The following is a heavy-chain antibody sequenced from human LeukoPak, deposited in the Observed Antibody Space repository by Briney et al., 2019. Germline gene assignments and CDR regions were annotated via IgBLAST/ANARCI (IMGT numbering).Heavy chain of an antibody. Sequence: SETLSLTCTVSGGSISSYYWSWIRQPPGKGLEWIGRIYTSGSTNYNPSLKSRVTISVDTSKNQFSLKLSSVTAADTAVYYCARGPAGTGAFDIWGQGTMVTVSS. CDR2: IYTSGST. CDR1: GGSISSYY. J-gene: IGHJ3*02. CDR3: ARGPAGTGAFDI. V-gene: IGHV4-4*07. D-gene: IGHD6-13*01.